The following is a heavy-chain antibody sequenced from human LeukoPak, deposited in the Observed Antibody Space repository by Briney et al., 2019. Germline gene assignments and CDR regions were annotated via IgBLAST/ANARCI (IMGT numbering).Heavy chain of an antibody. D-gene: IGHD3-10*01. CDR3: ARDLRRYFDY. CDR2: IYYSGST. Sequence: SETLSLTCTVSGGSISSYYWSWIRQPPGKGLEWIGYIYYSGSTNYNPSLKSRVTISVDTSKNQFSLNLSSVTAADTAVYYCARDLRRYFDYWGQGTLVTVSS. CDR1: GGSISSYY. V-gene: IGHV4-59*01. J-gene: IGHJ4*02.